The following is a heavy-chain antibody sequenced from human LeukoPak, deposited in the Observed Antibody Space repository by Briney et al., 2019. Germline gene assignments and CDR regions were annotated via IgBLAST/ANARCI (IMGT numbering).Heavy chain of an antibody. D-gene: IGHD1-26*01. CDR1: GFTFGDYA. CDR3: AKGAGYSGSYYGFDP. V-gene: IGHV3-49*04. Sequence: GGSLRLSCATSGFTFGDYAMNWVRQAPGKGLEWVGFIRSKVYDETTEYAASVKGRFTISRDESKTIAYLHMNSLKTEDTAVYYCAKGAGYSGSYYGFDPWGQGTLVTVSS. CDR2: IRSKVYDETT. J-gene: IGHJ5*02.